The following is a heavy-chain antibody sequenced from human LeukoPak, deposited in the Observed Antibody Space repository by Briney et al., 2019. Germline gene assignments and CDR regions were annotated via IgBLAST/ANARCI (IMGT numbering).Heavy chain of an antibody. CDR2: IKQDGSEK. Sequence: GGSLRLSCAASGFTFSSYWMGWVRQAPGKGLEWVANIKQDGSEKYYVDSVKGRFTISRDNAKNSLYLQMNSLRAEDTAVYYCARADSYADRYYYYYYYMDVWGKGTTVTVSS. CDR3: ARADSYADRYYYYYYYMDV. J-gene: IGHJ6*03. CDR1: GFTFSSYW. D-gene: IGHD5-18*01. V-gene: IGHV3-7*01.